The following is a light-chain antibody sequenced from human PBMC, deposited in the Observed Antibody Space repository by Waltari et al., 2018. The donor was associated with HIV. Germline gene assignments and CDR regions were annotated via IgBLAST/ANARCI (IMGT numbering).Light chain of an antibody. CDR1: HSHTGSHT. Sequence: QSVLTHPPSAPGIPAPPVTLSCSRGHSHTGSHTIIWYHHLPCTAPNLLMFIRNHHPTGAPDRFSGSKSGTSASLAISGLQSEDEADCYCAAWDDRLNRVVFGGGTRLTVV. CDR2: IRN. V-gene: IGLV1-44*01. J-gene: IGLJ3*02. CDR3: AAWDDRLNRVV.